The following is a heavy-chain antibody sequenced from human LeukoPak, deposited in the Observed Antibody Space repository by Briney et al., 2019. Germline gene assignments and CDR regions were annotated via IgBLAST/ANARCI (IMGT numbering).Heavy chain of an antibody. J-gene: IGHJ5*02. D-gene: IGHD2-2*01. Sequence: GGSLRLSCAASGFTFGSYWMSWVRQAPGKGLEWVANIKQDGSEKYYVDSVKGRFTISRDNGKNSLYLQINSLRAEDTAAYYCARDCSSTNCYRGGFDPWGQGTLVTVSS. CDR1: GFTFGSYW. CDR2: IKQDGSEK. CDR3: ARDCSSTNCYRGGFDP. V-gene: IGHV3-7*01.